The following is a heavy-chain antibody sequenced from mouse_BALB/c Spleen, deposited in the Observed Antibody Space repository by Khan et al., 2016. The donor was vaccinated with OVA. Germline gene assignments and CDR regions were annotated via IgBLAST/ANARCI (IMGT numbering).Heavy chain of an antibody. Sequence: DLLKPGASVKLSCKASGYTFTSYWINWIKQRPGQGLEWIGRIAPGSDSTYYNDIFTGKATLTVDTSSSTAYIQLSSLSSEDSPLSFSARSHYYCSSLSAISYWVHGASVTVSS. V-gene: IGHV1S41*01. CDR2: IAPGSDST. D-gene: IGHD1-1*01. CDR1: GYTFTSYW. CDR3: ARSHYYCSSLSAISY. J-gene: IGHJ4*01.